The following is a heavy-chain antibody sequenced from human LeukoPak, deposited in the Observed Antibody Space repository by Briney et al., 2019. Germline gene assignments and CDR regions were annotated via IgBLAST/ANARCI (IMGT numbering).Heavy chain of an antibody. D-gene: IGHD4-17*01. Sequence: SETLSLTCTVSDGSINSYYWSWIRQPAGKGLEWIGRIYSDGTTNYNPSLKSRVTMSVDTSKNQFSLRLTSATAADTAVYYCAATLRRIGGDWFDPWGQGTLVTVSS. J-gene: IGHJ5*02. V-gene: IGHV4-4*07. CDR2: IYSDGTT. CDR1: DGSINSYY. CDR3: AATLRRIGGDWFDP.